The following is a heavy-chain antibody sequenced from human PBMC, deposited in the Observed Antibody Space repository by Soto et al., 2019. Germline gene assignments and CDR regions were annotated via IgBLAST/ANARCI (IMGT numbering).Heavy chain of an antibody. J-gene: IGHJ4*02. D-gene: IGHD4-4*01. CDR2: IYYSGST. CDR1: GGSISSGDYY. CDR3: ARVFSNYDGYYFDY. V-gene: IGHV4-30-4*01. Sequence: KPSETLSLTCTVSGGSISSGDYYWSWIRQPPGKGLEWIGYIYYSGSTYYNPSLKSRVTISVDTSKNQFSLKLSSVTAADTAVYYCARVFSNYDGYYFDYWGQGTLVTVS.